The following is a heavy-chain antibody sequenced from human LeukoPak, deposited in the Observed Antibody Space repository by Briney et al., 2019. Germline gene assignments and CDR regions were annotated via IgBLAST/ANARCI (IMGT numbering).Heavy chain of an antibody. V-gene: IGHV4-39*07. CDR2: IYYSGST. CDR1: GGSISSSSYY. CDR3: ARSRWLQLFFFDY. D-gene: IGHD5-24*01. J-gene: IGHJ4*02. Sequence: PSETLSHTCTVSGGSISSSSYYWGWIRQPPGKGLECIGSIYYSGSTYYNPSLKSRVSISVDTSKNQFSLKLSSVTAADTAVYYCARSRWLQLFFFDYWGQGTLVTVSS.